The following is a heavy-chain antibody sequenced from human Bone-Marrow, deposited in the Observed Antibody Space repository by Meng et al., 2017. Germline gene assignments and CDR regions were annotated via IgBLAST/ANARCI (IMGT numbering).Heavy chain of an antibody. Sequence: QGQLGQSGAEVKKPGASVKVSCKASGYTFPDYWLHWVRRAPGQGLEWMGRINPKSGDTHYAQRFQGRVTMTGDTSISTAYMELSGLRSDDTAMYYCARSGIQLWLYYWGQGTLVTVSS. CDR1: GYTFPDYW. V-gene: IGHV1-2*06. D-gene: IGHD5-18*01. CDR2: INPKSGDT. CDR3: ARSGIQLWLYY. J-gene: IGHJ4*02.